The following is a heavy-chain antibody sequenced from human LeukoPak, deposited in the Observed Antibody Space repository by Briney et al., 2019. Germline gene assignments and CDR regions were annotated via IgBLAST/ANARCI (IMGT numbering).Heavy chain of an antibody. CDR1: GFTFSSYW. Sequence: GGSLRLSCAASGFTFSSYWMHWVRQTPGKGLVWVSRVNSDGGGATYADSVKGRFTISRDNAKNTLFLQMNSLRAEDTAVYYCARDLHYWGQGTLVTVSS. CDR3: ARDLHY. V-gene: IGHV3-74*01. J-gene: IGHJ4*02. CDR2: VNSDGGGA.